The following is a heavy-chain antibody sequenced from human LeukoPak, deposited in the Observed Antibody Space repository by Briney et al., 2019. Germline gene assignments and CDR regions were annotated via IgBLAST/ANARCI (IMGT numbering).Heavy chain of an antibody. CDR2: IIPIFGTA. V-gene: IGHV1-69*06. J-gene: IGHJ6*04. CDR3: AREQILTGYYSYYGMDV. CDR1: GGTFSSYA. Sequence: ASVKVSCKASGGTFSSYAISWVRQPPGQGLEWMGGIIPIFGTANYAQKFQGRVTITADKSTSTTYMELSSLRSEDTAVYYCAREQILTGYYSYYGMDVWGKGTTVTVSS. D-gene: IGHD3-9*01.